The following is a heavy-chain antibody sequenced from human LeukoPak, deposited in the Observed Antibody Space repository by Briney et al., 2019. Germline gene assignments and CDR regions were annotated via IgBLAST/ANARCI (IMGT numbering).Heavy chain of an antibody. D-gene: IGHD6-13*01. Sequence: GESLKISCKGSGYSFTTYWIAWVRQMPGKGLEWMGIIYPGDSDTTYSPSFQGQVTISADKSISTAYLQWSSLKASDTAMYYCARFAYACSWYPGYFALWGRGTLVTVSS. CDR3: ARFAYACSWYPGYFAL. V-gene: IGHV5-51*01. CDR2: IYPGDSDT. CDR1: GYSFTTYW. J-gene: IGHJ2*01.